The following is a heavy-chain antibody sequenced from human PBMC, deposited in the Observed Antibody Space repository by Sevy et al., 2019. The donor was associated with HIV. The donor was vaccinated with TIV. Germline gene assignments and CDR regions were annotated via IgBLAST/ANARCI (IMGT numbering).Heavy chain of an antibody. CDR3: AKSGYYYGSGSYYKQGTDY. CDR2: ISGSGGST. V-gene: IGHV3-23*01. Sequence: GGSLRLSCAASGFTFSSYAMSWVRQAPGKGLEWVSAISGSGGSTYYADSVKGRFTISRDNSKNPLYLQMNSLRAEDTAVYYCAKSGYYYGSGSYYKQGTDYWGQGTLVTVSS. J-gene: IGHJ4*02. CDR1: GFTFSSYA. D-gene: IGHD3-10*01.